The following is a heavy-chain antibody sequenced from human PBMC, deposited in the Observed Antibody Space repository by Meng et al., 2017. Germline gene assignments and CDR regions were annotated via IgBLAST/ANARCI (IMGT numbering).Heavy chain of an antibody. CDR2: MNPNSGNT. V-gene: IGHV1-8*01. J-gene: IGHJ4*02. CDR1: GSTFTSYD. CDR3: ARDPYGAKRSYFDY. D-gene: IGHD4-23*01. Sequence: QVHRVPSGVTVTTPLASDKFSCTASGSTFTSYDINWVRQATGQGLEWMGWMNPNSGNTGYAQKFQGRVTMTRNTSISTAYMELSSLRSEDTAVYYCARDPYGAKRSYFDYWGQGTLVTVSS.